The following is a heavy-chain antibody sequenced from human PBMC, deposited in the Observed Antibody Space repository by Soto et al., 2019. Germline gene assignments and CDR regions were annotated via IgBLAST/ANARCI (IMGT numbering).Heavy chain of an antibody. Sequence: QVQLVESGGGVVQPGRSPRLSCAASGFTFSSYAMYWVRQAPGKGLEWAAHISYDGSNKHYADSVKGRFTISRDNSKNALYLQMNSLRVEYTAVYYCARDSNTYRDYYHGMDVWGQGPTVTVSS. CDR3: ARDSNTYRDYYHGMDV. J-gene: IGHJ6*02. CDR1: GFTFSSYA. D-gene: IGHD3-10*02. CDR2: ISYDGSNK. V-gene: IGHV3-30-3*01.